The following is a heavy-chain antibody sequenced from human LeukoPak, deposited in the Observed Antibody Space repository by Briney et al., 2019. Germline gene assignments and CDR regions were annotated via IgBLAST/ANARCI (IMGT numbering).Heavy chain of an antibody. D-gene: IGHD1-14*01. V-gene: IGHV4-61*02. CDR1: GGSISSGSYY. Sequence: SQTLSLTCTVSGGSISSGSYYWSWIRQPAGKGLGWIGRIYTSGSTNYNPSLKCRVTISVDTSKNQFSLKLSSVTAADTAVYYCARVESRSFDYWGQGTLVTVSS. CDR2: IYTSGST. CDR3: ARVESRSFDY. J-gene: IGHJ4*02.